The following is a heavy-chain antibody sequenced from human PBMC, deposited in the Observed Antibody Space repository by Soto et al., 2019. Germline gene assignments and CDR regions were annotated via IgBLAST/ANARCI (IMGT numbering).Heavy chain of an antibody. V-gene: IGHV3-30*18. CDR3: AKERLTMTVMVANYFAS. J-gene: IGHJ4*02. CDR2: ISYDGGSK. CDR1: GFTFSTYG. D-gene: IGHD3-22*01. Sequence: QVQLVESGGGVVQPGKSLRLSCAASGFTFSTYGIHWVRQAPGKGLEWVALISYDGGSKSYGDSVKGRFIISSDNSHDPVSLQITSLRAGETALYPCAKERLTMTVMVANYFASRGQGALSTAS.